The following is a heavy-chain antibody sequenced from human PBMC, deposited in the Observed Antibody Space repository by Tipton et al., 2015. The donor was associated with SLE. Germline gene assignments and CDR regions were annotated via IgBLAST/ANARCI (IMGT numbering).Heavy chain of an antibody. D-gene: IGHD3-10*01. CDR3: ARDSSIHYGSEFAP. CDR1: GFTFSDYD. V-gene: IGHV3-11*01. Sequence: SLRLSCVASGFTFSDYDMSWIRQAPGKGLEWVSHIRSSGSRTYYGDSVKGRFTISRDNAKNSLYLQMNNLRVEDTAVYYCARDSSIHYGSEFAPWGQGTLVSVSS. CDR2: IRSSGSRT. J-gene: IGHJ5*02.